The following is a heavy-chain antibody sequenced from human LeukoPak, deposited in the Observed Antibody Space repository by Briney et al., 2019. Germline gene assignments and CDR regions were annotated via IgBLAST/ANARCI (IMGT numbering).Heavy chain of an antibody. J-gene: IGHJ4*02. Sequence: ASVKVSFKASGYIFINYGISGVRPAPGQGPECMGWINPYNGNTNYALKVQGRVTMTTDTSTSTAYLELRSLRSDDTAIYYCAREIYGRFDYWGQGTLVTVSS. CDR3: AREIYGRFDY. V-gene: IGHV1-18*01. D-gene: IGHD4-17*01. CDR1: GYIFINYG. CDR2: INPYNGNT.